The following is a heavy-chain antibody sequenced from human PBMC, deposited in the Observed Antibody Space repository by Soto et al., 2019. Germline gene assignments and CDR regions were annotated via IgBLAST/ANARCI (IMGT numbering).Heavy chain of an antibody. Sequence: SGPTLVNPTQTLTLTCTFSGFSLSTSGGGVGWIRQPPGKALEWLALIYWNDDKRYSPSLKSRLTITKDTSKNQVVLTMTNMDPVDTATYYCAHRPIGWYLFDYWGQGTQVTVSS. CDR3: AHRPIGWYLFDY. CDR2: IYWNDDK. J-gene: IGHJ4*02. CDR1: GFSLSTSGGG. V-gene: IGHV2-5*01. D-gene: IGHD6-19*01.